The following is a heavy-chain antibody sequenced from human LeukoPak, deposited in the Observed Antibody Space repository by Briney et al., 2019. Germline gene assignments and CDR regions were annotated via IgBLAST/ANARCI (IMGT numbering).Heavy chain of an antibody. J-gene: IGHJ4*02. V-gene: IGHV3-23*01. CDR3: AKGDYYDFDY. Sequence: GGSLRLSCAASGFTFSNYGMNWVRQAPGKGLEWVSIITSGVGITYYADSVKGRFTISRDNSKNTLYLQMNSLRAEDTAVYYCAKGDYYDFDYWGRGTLVTVSS. CDR1: GFTFSNYG. D-gene: IGHD3-10*01. CDR2: ITSGVGIT.